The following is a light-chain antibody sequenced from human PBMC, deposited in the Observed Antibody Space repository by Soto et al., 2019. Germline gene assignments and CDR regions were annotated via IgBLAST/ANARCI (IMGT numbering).Light chain of an antibody. Sequence: EIMMTQSPGTLSVSPGERATLSCRAGQGVTTNFAWYQQKSGQSPRLLIYDVSIRATGVPARFSGTGSETDFTLTISGLQSEDSAVYFCQQYNNWPPITFGQGTRLEIK. J-gene: IGKJ5*01. CDR2: DVS. V-gene: IGKV3-15*01. CDR3: QQYNNWPPIT. CDR1: QGVTTN.